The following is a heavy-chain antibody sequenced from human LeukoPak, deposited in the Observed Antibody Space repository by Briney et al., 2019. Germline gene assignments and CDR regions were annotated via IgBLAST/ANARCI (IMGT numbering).Heavy chain of an antibody. CDR2: ISGDGNAK. CDR1: GFTFSSYS. CDR3: ARDYVYAFDY. Sequence: PGGSLRLSCAASGFTFSSYSINWVRQAPGKGLEWVSYISGDGNAKHYTDSVKVRFTISRDNAKNALYLQMNSLRAEDTAVYFCARDYVYAFDYWGQGTLVTVSS. V-gene: IGHV3-48*01. J-gene: IGHJ4*02. D-gene: IGHD2/OR15-2a*01.